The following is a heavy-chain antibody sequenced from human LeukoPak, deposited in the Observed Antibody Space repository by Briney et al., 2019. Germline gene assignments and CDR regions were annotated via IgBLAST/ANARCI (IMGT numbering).Heavy chain of an antibody. Sequence: ASVTVSCKASGYTFTSYGISWVRQAPGQGLEWMGWISAYNGNTNYAQKLQGRVTMTTDTSTSTAYMELRSLRSDDTAVYYCARSQSYNWNPLSYYYYMDVWGKGTTVTISS. V-gene: IGHV1-18*01. CDR2: ISAYNGNT. J-gene: IGHJ6*03. D-gene: IGHD1-20*01. CDR3: ARSQSYNWNPLSYYYYMDV. CDR1: GYTFTSYG.